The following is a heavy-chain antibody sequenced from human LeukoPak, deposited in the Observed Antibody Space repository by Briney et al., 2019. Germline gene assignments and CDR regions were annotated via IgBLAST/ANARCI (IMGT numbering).Heavy chain of an antibody. Sequence: GASVKVSCKASGYTFTSYGISWVRQAPGQGLEWMGWISAYNGNTNYAQKLQGRVTMTTDTSTSTAYMELRSLRSDDTAVYYCAKGFGNGAFGGNRFFDYWGQGTLVTVSS. J-gene: IGHJ4*02. CDR1: GYTFTSYG. V-gene: IGHV1-18*01. D-gene: IGHD4-23*01. CDR2: ISAYNGNT. CDR3: AKGFGNGAFGGNRFFDY.